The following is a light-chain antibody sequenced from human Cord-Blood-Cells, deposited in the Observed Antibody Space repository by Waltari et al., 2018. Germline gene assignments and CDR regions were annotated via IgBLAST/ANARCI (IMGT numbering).Light chain of an antibody. CDR3: MQATQFPHREMYT. CDR1: HNLVHSDGNTY. Sequence: DNVMIQTLPSSPVTLRQPASIPCRSSHNLVHSDGNTYSSWLQQRPGQPPRLLIDKISNRFSGVPDRFSGSGAGTDFTLKISRVEAEDVGVYYCMQATQFPHREMYTFGQGTKLEIK. V-gene: IGKV2-24*01. J-gene: IGKJ2*01. CDR2: KIS.